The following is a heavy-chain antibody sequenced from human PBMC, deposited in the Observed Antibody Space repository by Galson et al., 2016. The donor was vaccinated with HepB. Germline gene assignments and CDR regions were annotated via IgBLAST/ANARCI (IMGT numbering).Heavy chain of an antibody. J-gene: IGHJ4*02. CDR2: LRGSGGGI. V-gene: IGHV3-23*01. CDR3: ARAGSRVGFYLRFGFFDS. D-gene: IGHD3-10*01. CDR1: GLTFPTYP. Sequence: SLILSCAGSGLTFPTYPMRWVRQAPGKGLKWVAGLRGSGGGIDYPHSLQGRYTISRDNFRNTLHLQITSRRAEDTAVYYCARAGSRVGFYLRFGFFDSWGQGTLVTVSS.